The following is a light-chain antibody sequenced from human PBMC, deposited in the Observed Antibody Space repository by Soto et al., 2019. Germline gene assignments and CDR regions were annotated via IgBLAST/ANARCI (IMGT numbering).Light chain of an antibody. CDR1: QGISNW. CDR2: AAS. J-gene: IGKJ2*01. V-gene: IGKV1-12*01. Sequence: DIQMTQSPSSVSASVGDRVTITWRASQGISNWLAWYQQKPGKAPKLLIYAASSLQSGVPSRFSGSGSGTEFTLTISSLQPEDFATYYCQQANSFPRTFGQGTKLEIK. CDR3: QQANSFPRT.